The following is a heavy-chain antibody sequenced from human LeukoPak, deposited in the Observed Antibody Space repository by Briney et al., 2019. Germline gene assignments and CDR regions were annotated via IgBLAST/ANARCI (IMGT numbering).Heavy chain of an antibody. J-gene: IGHJ4*02. CDR2: INPSGGST. CDR3: ARFKSRITMVRGEGGLDY. Sequence: ASVKVSCKASGYAFTDYYMHWVRQAPGQGLQWMGIINPSGGSTTYAQKFQGRVTMTRDTSTSTVYMELSSLRSEDTAVYYCARFKSRITMVRGEGGLDYWGQGTLVTVSS. V-gene: IGHV1-46*03. CDR1: GYAFTDYY. D-gene: IGHD3-10*01.